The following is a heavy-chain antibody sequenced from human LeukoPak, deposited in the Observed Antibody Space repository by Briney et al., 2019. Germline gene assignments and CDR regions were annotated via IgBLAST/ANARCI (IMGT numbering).Heavy chain of an antibody. CDR1: GASIIRSSYY. Sequence: SETLSLTCTVSGASIIRSSYYWGCVRQPPGKGLEWIGSIFYTGTTSYNPSLKSRVTMSVDTSKNQFSLKLSSVTAADTAVYYCARWDTAMGPTMGRFDYWGQGTLVTVSS. CDR3: ARWDTAMGPTMGRFDY. CDR2: IFYTGTT. D-gene: IGHD5-18*01. V-gene: IGHV4-39*07. J-gene: IGHJ4*02.